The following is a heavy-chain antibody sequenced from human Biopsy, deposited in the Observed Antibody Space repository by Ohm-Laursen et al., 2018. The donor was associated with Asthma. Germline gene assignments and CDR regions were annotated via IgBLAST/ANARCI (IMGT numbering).Heavy chain of an antibody. V-gene: IGHV1-69*13. CDR1: GGTFNTYV. CDR3: ARKAGSCISRTCYSLDF. Sequence: SVKVSCKSLGGTFNTYVIGWVRQAPGQGLEWMGGINSVFGTTTYPQKFQDRVTITADDSTSKVYMELSSLRFEDTAVYYCARKAGSCISRTCYSLDFWGQGTLVTVSS. CDR2: INSVFGTT. D-gene: IGHD2-2*01. J-gene: IGHJ4*02.